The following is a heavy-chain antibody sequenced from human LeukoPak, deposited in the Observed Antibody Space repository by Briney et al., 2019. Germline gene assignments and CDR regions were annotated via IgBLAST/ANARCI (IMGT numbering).Heavy chain of an antibody. CDR2: VSSGFHA. J-gene: IGHJ6*02. CDR3: ARDQGSGALTGALGMDV. V-gene: IGHV3-13*01. CDR1: GFTLGSHD. Sequence: GGSLRLSCTASGFTLGSHDMHWVRQIPGQGLEWVAAVSSGFHAFFADSVQGRFTVSREDARNSLYLQMNSLRAEDTAVYYCARDQGSGALTGALGMDVWGQGTTVTVSS. D-gene: IGHD6-19*01.